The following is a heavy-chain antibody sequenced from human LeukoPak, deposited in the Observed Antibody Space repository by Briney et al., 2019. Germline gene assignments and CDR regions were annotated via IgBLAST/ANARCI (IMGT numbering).Heavy chain of an antibody. V-gene: IGHV3-74*01. D-gene: IGHD3-22*01. CDR1: GFTFSSFW. CDR2: INTDGSST. Sequence: GGSLRLSCAASGFTFSSFWMHWVRQAPGKGLVWVSRINTDGSSTDYADSVKGRFTISRDNAKNTLYLQMNSLRAEDTAVYYCARETGDSSGYPLGYWGQGTLVTVSS. CDR3: ARETGDSSGYPLGY. J-gene: IGHJ4*02.